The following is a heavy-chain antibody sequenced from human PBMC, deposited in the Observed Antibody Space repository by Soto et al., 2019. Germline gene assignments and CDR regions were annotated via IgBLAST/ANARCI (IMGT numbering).Heavy chain of an antibody. CDR3: ARDWGSSWYHGY. V-gene: IGHV1-18*04. Sequence: GASVKVSCKASGYAFTSYDMNWVRQAPGQGLEWMGIISAYNGNTNYAQKLQGRVTMTTDTSTSTAYMELRSLRSDDTAVYYCARDWGSSWYHGYWGQGTLVTVSS. CDR2: ISAYNGNT. CDR1: GYAFTSYD. D-gene: IGHD6-13*01. J-gene: IGHJ4*02.